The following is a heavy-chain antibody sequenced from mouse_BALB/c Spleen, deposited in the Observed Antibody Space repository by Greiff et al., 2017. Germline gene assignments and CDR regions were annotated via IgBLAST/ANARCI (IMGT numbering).Heavy chain of an antibody. CDR2: IDPENGDT. V-gene: IGHV14-4*02. J-gene: IGHJ4*01. CDR3: NDGYPAMDY. CDR1: GFNIKDYY. Sequence: VQLQQSGAELVRSGASVKLSCTASGFNIKDYYMHWVKQRPEQGLEWIGWIDPENGDTEYAPKFQGKATMTADTSSNTAYLQLSSLTSEDTAVYYFNDGYPAMDYWGQGTSVTVSS. D-gene: IGHD2-2*01.